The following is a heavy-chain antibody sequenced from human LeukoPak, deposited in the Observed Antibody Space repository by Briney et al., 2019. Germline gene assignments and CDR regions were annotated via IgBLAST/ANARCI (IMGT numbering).Heavy chain of an antibody. Sequence: GGSLRLSCAASGFTFSRYDMHWVRQAPGKGLEWVAVILYDGSDKSYTDSVKGRFTISRDNSKNTLFLQVDSLRAEDTAMYYCAARGFRCQPATAKNPLDCWGQGTLVTVSS. CDR2: ILYDGSDK. CDR1: GFTFSRYD. V-gene: IGHV3-30*03. D-gene: IGHD1-14*01. J-gene: IGHJ4*02. CDR3: AARGFRCQPATAKNPLDC.